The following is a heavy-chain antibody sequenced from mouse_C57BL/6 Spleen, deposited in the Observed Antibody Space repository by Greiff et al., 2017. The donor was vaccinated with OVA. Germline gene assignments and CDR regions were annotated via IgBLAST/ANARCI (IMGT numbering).Heavy chain of an antibody. J-gene: IGHJ3*01. CDR1: GYAFSSYW. V-gene: IGHV1-80*01. CDR2: IYPGDGDT. CDR3: AREGSNPWFAY. D-gene: IGHD1-1*01. Sequence: VQLQESGAELVKPGASVKISCKASGYAFSSYWMNWVKQRPGKGLEWIGQIYPGDGDTNYNGKFKGKATLTADKSSSTAYMQLSSLTSEDSAVYFCAREGSNPWFAYWGQGTLVTVSA.